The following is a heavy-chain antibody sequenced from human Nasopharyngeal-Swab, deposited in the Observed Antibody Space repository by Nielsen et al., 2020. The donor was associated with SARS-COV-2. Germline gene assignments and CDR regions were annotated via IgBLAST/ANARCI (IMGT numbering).Heavy chain of an antibody. J-gene: IGHJ4*02. CDR1: GISFSTSV. CDR3: VREGGTSGRAGYFDY. CDR2: IAIDGSNYE. D-gene: IGHD2-2*01. V-gene: IGHV3-30-3*01. Sequence: GESLKISCVGFGISFSTSVIQWVRQAPGKGLEWVAVIAIDGSNYEQYADSVKGRFSISRDTYENTLHLQLNSLREEDTAVYYCVREGGTSGRAGYFDYWGQGTLVTVTS.